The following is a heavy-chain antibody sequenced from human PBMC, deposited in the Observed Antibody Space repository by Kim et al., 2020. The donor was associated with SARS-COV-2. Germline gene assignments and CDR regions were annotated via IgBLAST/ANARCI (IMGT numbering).Heavy chain of an antibody. D-gene: IGHD5-12*01. CDR3: AKDSGAPRGYDFDY. V-gene: IGHV3-43*01. Sequence: GGSLRLSCAASRFTFDDYTMHWVRQAPGKGLEWVSLISWDGGTTYYADSVKGRFTISRDNRKNSLYLQMNSLSIEDSALYYCAKDSGAPRGYDFDYWGQGTLVAVSS. CDR2: ISWDGGTT. J-gene: IGHJ4*02. CDR1: RFTFDDYT.